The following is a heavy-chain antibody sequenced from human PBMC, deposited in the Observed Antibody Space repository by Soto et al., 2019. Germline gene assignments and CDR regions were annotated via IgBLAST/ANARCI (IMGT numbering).Heavy chain of an antibody. CDR2: IVPIFATT. V-gene: IGHV1-69*12. Sequence: QVQLVQSGAEVKKAGSSMKVSCKASGGTFRSYEINWVRQVPGHGLEWMGGIVPIFATTNYAPKFQGRVTRTADESTTTANMELHSLTTDDTAVYCCTLDARPHITAWQYWGQGTLVIVPS. J-gene: IGHJ4*02. CDR1: GGTFRSYE. CDR3: TLDARPHITAWQY. D-gene: IGHD2-2*01.